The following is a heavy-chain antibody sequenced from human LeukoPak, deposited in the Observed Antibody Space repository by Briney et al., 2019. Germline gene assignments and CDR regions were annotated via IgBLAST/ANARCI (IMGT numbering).Heavy chain of an antibody. D-gene: IGHD2-15*01. Sequence: PSETLSLTCTVSGGTINSGNYYWNWIRPPPGKGLVWTGFIYYSGSTFYNPFLKSRVTILADTSKNQFSLMLNSVTAAETAFYYRACRPLGYSSRGSCYGGVFYWGHRDLVAVSS. J-gene: IGHJ4*01. CDR2: IYYSGST. V-gene: IGHV4-30-4*01. CDR3: ACRPLGYSSRGSCYGGVFY. CDR1: GGTINSGNYY.